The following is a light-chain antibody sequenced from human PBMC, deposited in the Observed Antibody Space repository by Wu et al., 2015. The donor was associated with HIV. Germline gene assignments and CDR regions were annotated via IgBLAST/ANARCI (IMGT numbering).Light chain of an antibody. V-gene: IGKV3-15*01. CDR2: GAS. CDR3: QQYNDWPSLT. J-gene: IGKJ4*01. CDR1: QSVSSN. Sequence: EIVMTQSPATLSVSPGERATLSCRASQSVSSNLAWYQQKPGQAPRLLIYGASTRATGVPARFSGSGSGTEFTLTISSLQSEDFAAYYCQQYNDWPSLTFGGGTQVEIK.